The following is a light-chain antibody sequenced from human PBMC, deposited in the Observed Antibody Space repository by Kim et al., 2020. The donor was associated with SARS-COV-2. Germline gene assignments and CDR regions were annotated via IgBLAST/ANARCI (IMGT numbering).Light chain of an antibody. V-gene: IGLV4-69*01. J-gene: IGLJ3*02. Sequence: ASVKLTCTLRSGHSNNAIAWHQQQPEKGPRYLMKVNSDGSHSKGDGIPDRFSGSSSGAERYLTISSLQSEDEADYYCQTWGTGIWVFGGGTQLTVL. CDR1: SGHSNNA. CDR2: VNSDGSH. CDR3: QTWGTGIWV.